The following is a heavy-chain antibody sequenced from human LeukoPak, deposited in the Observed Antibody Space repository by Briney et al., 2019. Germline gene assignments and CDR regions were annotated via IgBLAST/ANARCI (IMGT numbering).Heavy chain of an antibody. CDR2: IYYSGST. CDR3: ARLLSRYGPFDY. Sequence: SETLSLTRTVSGGSISSYYWSWIRQPPGKGLEWIGYIYYSGSTNYNPSLKSRVTISVDTSKNQFSLKLSSVTAADTAVYYCARLLSRYGPFDYWGQGTLVTVSS. CDR1: GGSISSYY. J-gene: IGHJ4*02. V-gene: IGHV4-59*08. D-gene: IGHD4-17*01.